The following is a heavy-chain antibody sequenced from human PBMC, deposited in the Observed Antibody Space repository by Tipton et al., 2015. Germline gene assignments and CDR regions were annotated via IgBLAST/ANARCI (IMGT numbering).Heavy chain of an antibody. V-gene: IGHV4-4*07. CDR1: ADSIDHYY. Sequence: GLVKPSETLSFICTVSADSIDHYYWNWIRLPAGRGLEWIGRIYSSGRAKYNLSLKSRLTMSIDTSRSQFSLNLTSVTAADTAVYYCARDRVGHSSSFYDYWGPGILVTVSS. CDR2: IYSSGRA. D-gene: IGHD6-6*01. J-gene: IGHJ4*02. CDR3: ARDRVGHSSSFYDY.